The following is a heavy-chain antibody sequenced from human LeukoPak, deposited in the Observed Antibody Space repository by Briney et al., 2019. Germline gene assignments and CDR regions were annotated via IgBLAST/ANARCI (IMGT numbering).Heavy chain of an antibody. CDR2: ISGHTGDT. CDR1: GGTFSSYA. J-gene: IGHJ4*02. Sequence: ASVKVSCKASGGTFSSYAISWVRQAPGQGLEWMGWISGHTGDTHYAKRFQGRLTLTTDTSSSVAYLELSTLRSDDTALYFCAKEVGDSFAGPWFFNFGGRGPLVPLSS. CDR3: AKEVGDSFAGPWFFNF. V-gene: IGHV1-18*01. D-gene: IGHD3-16*01.